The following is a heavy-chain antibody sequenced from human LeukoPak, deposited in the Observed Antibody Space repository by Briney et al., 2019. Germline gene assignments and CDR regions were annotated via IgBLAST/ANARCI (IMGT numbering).Heavy chain of an antibody. Sequence: GGSLRLSCAASGFTFSSYGMHWVRQVPGKGLEWEAVISYDGSNKYYADSVKGRFTISRDNSKNTLYLQMNSLRAEDTAVYYCAKDYGLPSGMDVWGQGTTVTVSS. CDR3: AKDYGLPSGMDV. CDR2: ISYDGSNK. J-gene: IGHJ6*02. V-gene: IGHV3-30*18. CDR1: GFTFSSYG. D-gene: IGHD3-10*01.